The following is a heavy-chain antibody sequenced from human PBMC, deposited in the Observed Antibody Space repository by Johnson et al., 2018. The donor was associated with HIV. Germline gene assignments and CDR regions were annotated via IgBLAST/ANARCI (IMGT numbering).Heavy chain of an antibody. CDR3: ARGGHCGGDCAGAKQALDI. CDR2: IHSGGST. CDR1: GLSVSINY. V-gene: IGHV3-53*01. J-gene: IGHJ3*02. D-gene: IGHD2-21*01. Sequence: VYLVESGGGLIQPGGSLRLSCAVSGLSVSINYITWVRQAPGKGLEWVSVIHSGGSTYYADSVEGRFTISRDNSKNTVLLQMNSLRVEDTAVYYCARGGHCGGDCAGAKQALDIWGQGTRVTVSS.